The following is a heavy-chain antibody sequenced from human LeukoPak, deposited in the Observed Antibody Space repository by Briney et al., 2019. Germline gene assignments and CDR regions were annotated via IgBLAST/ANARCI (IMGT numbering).Heavy chain of an antibody. D-gene: IGHD3-16*01. V-gene: IGHV4-59*08. CDR1: GGSISSYY. CDR2: IYYSGST. J-gene: IGHJ3*01. Sequence: SETLSLTCTVSGGSISSYYWSWLRQPPGKGLEWIGYIYYSGSTNYNPSLKSRVTISVDTSKNQFSLKLSSVTAADTAVYYCARRWVYDKRAFDAWGQGTMVTVSS. CDR3: ARRWVYDKRAFDA.